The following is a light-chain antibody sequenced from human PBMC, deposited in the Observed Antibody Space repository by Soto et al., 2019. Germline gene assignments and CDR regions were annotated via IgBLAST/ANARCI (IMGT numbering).Light chain of an antibody. J-gene: IGKJ1*01. CDR2: DAS. V-gene: IGKV3-20*01. Sequence: ETMMTQSPDTLSVSLGERATLSCRASQSLRSSLAWYQQKPGQAPRLLIYDASTRATGIPARFSGSGSGTDFTLTISRLEPEDFAVYYCQQYGSSPPGTFGQGTKVDIK. CDR1: QSLRSS. CDR3: QQYGSSPPGT.